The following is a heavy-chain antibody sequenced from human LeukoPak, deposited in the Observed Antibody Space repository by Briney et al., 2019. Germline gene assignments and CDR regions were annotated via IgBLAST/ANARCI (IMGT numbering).Heavy chain of an antibody. V-gene: IGHV1-18*01. J-gene: IGHJ6*03. D-gene: IGHD3-3*01. CDR2: ISAYNGNT. CDR1: GYTFTSYG. CDR3: ARDSLPTIFGVVITPYYYMDV. Sequence: PWASVKVSCKASGYTFTSYGISWVRQAPGQGLEWMGWISAYNGNTNYAQKLQGRVTMTTDTSTSTAYMELRSLRSDDTAVYYCARDSLPTIFGVVITPYYYMDVWGKGTTVTVSS.